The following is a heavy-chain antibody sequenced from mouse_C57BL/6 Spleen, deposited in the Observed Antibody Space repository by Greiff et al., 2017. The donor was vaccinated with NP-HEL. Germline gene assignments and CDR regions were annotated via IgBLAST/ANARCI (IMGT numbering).Heavy chain of an antibody. Sequence: VQLQQSGTVLARPGASVKMSCKTSGYTFTSYWMHWVKQRPGQGLAWIGAIYPGNSDTSYNQKFKGKAKLTAVTSASTAYMELSSLTNEDSAVYYGTRGDYGSRGWYFDVWGTGTTVTVSS. CDR2: IYPGNSDT. V-gene: IGHV1-5*01. CDR1: GYTFTSYW. D-gene: IGHD1-1*01. J-gene: IGHJ1*03. CDR3: TRGDYGSRGWYFDV.